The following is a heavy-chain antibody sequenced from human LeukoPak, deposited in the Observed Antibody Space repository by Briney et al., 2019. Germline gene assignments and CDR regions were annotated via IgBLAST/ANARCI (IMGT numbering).Heavy chain of an antibody. CDR1: GFTFSSYG. CDR2: ISYDGSNK. D-gene: IGHD2-15*01. Sequence: GGSLRLSCAASGFTFSSYGMHWVRQAPGKGLEWVAVISYDGSNKYYADYVKGRFTISRDNAKNSLYLQMNSLRDEDTAVYYCARGCSPGTCSPFDYWGQGTLVTVSS. J-gene: IGHJ4*02. V-gene: IGHV3-30*03. CDR3: ARGCSPGTCSPFDY.